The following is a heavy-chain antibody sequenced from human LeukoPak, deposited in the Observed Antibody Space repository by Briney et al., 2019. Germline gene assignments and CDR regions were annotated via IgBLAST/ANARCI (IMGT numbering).Heavy chain of an antibody. CDR1: GGSFSGYY. J-gene: IGHJ1*01. CDR3: ARVRWELFQH. CDR2: INHSGST. Sequence: NPSETLSLTCAVCGGSFSGYYWSWIRQPPGKGLEWIGEINHSGSTNYNPSLKSRVTISVDTSKNQFSLKLSSVTAADTAVYYCARVRWELFQHWGQGTLVTVSS. V-gene: IGHV4-34*01. D-gene: IGHD1-26*01.